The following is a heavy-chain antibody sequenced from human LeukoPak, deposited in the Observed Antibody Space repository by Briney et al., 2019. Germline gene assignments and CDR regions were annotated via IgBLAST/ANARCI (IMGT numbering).Heavy chain of an antibody. CDR3: VRGIQSWFNGMDV. J-gene: IGHJ6*02. D-gene: IGHD3-10*01. Sequence: GGSLRLSCAASGFTLSSYWMHWVRQVPGKGLVWVSRINSDGSNTRYADSVKGRFTVSRDNAKNTLFLQMNSLRTEDTAVYYCVRGIQSWFNGMDVWGQGTTVIVSS. CDR1: GFTLSSYW. CDR2: INSDGSNT. V-gene: IGHV3-74*01.